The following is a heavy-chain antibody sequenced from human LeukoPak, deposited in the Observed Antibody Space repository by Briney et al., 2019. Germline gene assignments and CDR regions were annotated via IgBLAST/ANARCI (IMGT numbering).Heavy chain of an antibody. CDR1: GGTFSSYA. CDR3: ARDGMITFGGVIEGAFDY. J-gene: IGHJ4*02. V-gene: IGHV1-69*04. CDR2: IIPILGIA. Sequence: ASVTVSCKASGGTFSSYAISWVRQAPGQGLEWMGRIIPILGIANYAQKFQGRVTITADKSTSTAYMELSSLRSEDTAVYYCARDGMITFGGVIEGAFDYWGQGTLVTVSS. D-gene: IGHD3-16*02.